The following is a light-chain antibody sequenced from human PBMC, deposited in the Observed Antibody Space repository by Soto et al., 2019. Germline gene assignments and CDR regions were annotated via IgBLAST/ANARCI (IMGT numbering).Light chain of an antibody. CDR3: SSYTSSSTLEGV. Sequence: QSALTQPASVSGSPGQSITISCTGTSSDVGGYNYVSWYQQHPGKAPKLMIYDVSNRPSGVSNRFSGSKSGHTASLTISGLQAEDEADYYCSSYTSSSTLEGVFGGGTKLTVL. J-gene: IGLJ3*02. CDR1: SSDVGGYNY. CDR2: DVS. V-gene: IGLV2-14*01.